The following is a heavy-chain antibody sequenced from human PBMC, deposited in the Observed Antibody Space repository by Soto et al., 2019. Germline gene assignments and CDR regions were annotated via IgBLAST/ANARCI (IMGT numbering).Heavy chain of an antibody. V-gene: IGHV6-1*01. CDR2: TYYRSKWYN. CDR1: GDSVSSNSAA. Sequence: SQTLSLTCAISGDSVSSNSAAWNWIRQSPSRGLEWLGRTYYRSKWYNDYAVSVKSRITINPDTSKNQFSLQLNSVTPEDTAVYYCAREDYVTGTPAGALDIWGQGTMVTVSS. J-gene: IGHJ3*02. CDR3: AREDYVTGTPAGALDI. D-gene: IGHD1-20*01.